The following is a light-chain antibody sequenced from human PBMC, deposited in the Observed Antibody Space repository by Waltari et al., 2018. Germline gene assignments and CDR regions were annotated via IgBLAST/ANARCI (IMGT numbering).Light chain of an antibody. CDR2: KAS. V-gene: IGKV1-5*03. CDR3: QQYDSFLLT. Sequence: DIQMTQSPSTPSASVGDRVTIPCRASQSISSWLAWYQQKPGKAPKLLIYKASSLESGVPSRFSGSGSGTEFTLTISNLQPDDFASYYCQQYDSFLLTFGGGTKVEIK. CDR1: QSISSW. J-gene: IGKJ4*01.